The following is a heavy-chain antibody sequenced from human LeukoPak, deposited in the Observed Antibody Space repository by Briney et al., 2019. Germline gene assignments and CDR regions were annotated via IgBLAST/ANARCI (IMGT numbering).Heavy chain of an antibody. J-gene: IGHJ4*02. V-gene: IGHV4-59*01. CDR2: IYYSGST. CDR3: ARAPRRIAARQAEFDY. D-gene: IGHD6-6*01. CDR1: GGSISSYY. Sequence: SETLSLTCTVSGGSISSYYWSWIRQPPGKGLEWIGYIYYSGSTNYNPSLTSRVTISVDTSKSQFSLKLSSVTAADTAVYYCARAPRRIAARQAEFDYWGQGTLVTVSS.